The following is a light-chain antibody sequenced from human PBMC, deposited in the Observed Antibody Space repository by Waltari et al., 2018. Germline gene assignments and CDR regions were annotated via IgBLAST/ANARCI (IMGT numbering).Light chain of an antibody. CDR1: SSDVGGYNY. J-gene: IGLJ3*02. Sequence: QSALTQPAAVSGSPGQSITISCPGTSSDVGGYNYVSWYQQNPGKAPKLMIYEVINRPSGVSNRFSGSKSGNTASLTISGLQADDEADYYCSSYTSSSTWVFGGGTKLTVL. CDR3: SSYTSSSTWV. V-gene: IGLV2-14*01. CDR2: EVI.